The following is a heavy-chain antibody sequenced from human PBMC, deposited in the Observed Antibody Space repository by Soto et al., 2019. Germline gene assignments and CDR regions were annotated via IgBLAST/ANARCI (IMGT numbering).Heavy chain of an antibody. CDR2: FTRAGGT. Sequence: PGGSLRLSCAAAGFTFSNYAMSWVRQSPGNGLEWVSTFTRAGGTHYADSVKGRFTSARDNSNNMLFLQMNSLRAADTALYYCAREFAPGSPNYDYWGLGTLVTVSS. CDR3: AREFAPGSPNYDY. J-gene: IGHJ4*02. V-gene: IGHV3-23*01. D-gene: IGHD2-21*01. CDR1: GFTFSNYA.